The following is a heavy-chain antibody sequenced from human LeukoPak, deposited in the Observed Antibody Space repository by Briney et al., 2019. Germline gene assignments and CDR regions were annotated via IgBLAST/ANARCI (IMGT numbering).Heavy chain of an antibody. D-gene: IGHD3-16*01. CDR3: ARYDHGSVES. V-gene: IGHV4-4*07. CDR1: GGSINNSF. CDR2: IHSSGNA. J-gene: IGHJ4*02. Sequence: PSETLSLTCTVSGGSINNSFWTWVRQPAGKGLEWIGRIHSSGNADYNPSLKGRVTISIDKSKNQFFLRLSSVTVADTAIYYCARYDHGSVESWGQGALVTVSS.